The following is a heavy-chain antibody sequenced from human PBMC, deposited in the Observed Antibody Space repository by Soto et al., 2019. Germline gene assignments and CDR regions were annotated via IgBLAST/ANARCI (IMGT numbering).Heavy chain of an antibody. Sequence: GESLKISCKGSGYSFTSYWIGWVRQMPGKGLEWMGIIYPGDSDTRYSPSFQGQVTISADKSISTAYLQMNSLRAEDTAVYYCARDLGGSYYYYGMDVWGQGTTVTVSS. V-gene: IGHV5-51*01. CDR2: IYPGDSDT. CDR3: ARDLGGSYYYYGMDV. J-gene: IGHJ6*02. D-gene: IGHD1-26*01. CDR1: GYSFTSYW.